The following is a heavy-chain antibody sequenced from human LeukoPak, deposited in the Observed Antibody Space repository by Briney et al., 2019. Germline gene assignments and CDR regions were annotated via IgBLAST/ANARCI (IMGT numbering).Heavy chain of an antibody. CDR3: AKGEFGYYDSSGYYYGY. D-gene: IGHD3-22*01. J-gene: IGHJ4*02. CDR2: ISGSGGST. Sequence: PGGSLRLSCAASGFTFSSYAMSWVRQAPGKGLEWVSAISGSGGSTYYADSVKGRFTISRDNPKNTLYLQMNSLRAEDTAVYYCAKGEFGYYDSSGYYYGYWGQGTLVTVSS. CDR1: GFTFSSYA. V-gene: IGHV3-23*01.